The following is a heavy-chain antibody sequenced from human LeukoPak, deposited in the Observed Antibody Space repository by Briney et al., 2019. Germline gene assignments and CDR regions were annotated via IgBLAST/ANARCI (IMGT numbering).Heavy chain of an antibody. CDR3: AKVNFMVRGPNWYFDL. Sequence: GASVKVSCKASGGTFSSYAISWVRQAPGQGLEWMGGIIPIFGTANYAQKFQGRVTITADESTSTAYMELSSLRSEDTAVYYCAKVNFMVRGPNWYFDLWGRGTLVTVSS. D-gene: IGHD3-10*01. CDR2: IIPIFGTA. CDR1: GGTFSSYA. J-gene: IGHJ2*01. V-gene: IGHV1-69*13.